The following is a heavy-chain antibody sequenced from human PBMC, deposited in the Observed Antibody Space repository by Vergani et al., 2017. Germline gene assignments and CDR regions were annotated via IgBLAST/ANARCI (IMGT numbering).Heavy chain of an antibody. D-gene: IGHD1-26*01. CDR1: GFTFSTYT. V-gene: IGHV3-23*01. CDR2: LTGGGGST. Sequence: EVQLLESGGSLKQPGGSVRLSCAASGFTFSTYTMHWVRQAPGKGLEGVSALTGGGGSTYYADTFKGRFIFSRDNSRDTLYLQMNSLRPEDTATYYCVKDAGSYENFFDSWGQGTLVTVSS. J-gene: IGHJ4*02. CDR3: VKDAGSYENFFDS.